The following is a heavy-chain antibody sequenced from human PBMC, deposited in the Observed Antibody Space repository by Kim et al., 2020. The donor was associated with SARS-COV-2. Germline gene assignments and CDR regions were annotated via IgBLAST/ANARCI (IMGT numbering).Heavy chain of an antibody. CDR3: ARDRVLTGYGGVDY. J-gene: IGHJ4*02. V-gene: IGHV3-11*06. CDR1: GFTFSDYY. D-gene: IGHD3-9*01. Sequence: GGSLRLSCAASGFTFSDYYMSWIRQAPGKGLEWVSYISSSSSYTNYADSVKGRFTISRDNAKNSLYLQMNSLRAEDTAVYYCARDRVLTGYGGVDYWGQGTLVTVSS. CDR2: ISSSSSYT.